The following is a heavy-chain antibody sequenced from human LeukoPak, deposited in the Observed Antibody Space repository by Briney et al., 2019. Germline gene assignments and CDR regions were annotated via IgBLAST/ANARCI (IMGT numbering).Heavy chain of an antibody. V-gene: IGHV3-30-3*01. CDR2: ISYDGSNK. Sequence: GGCLRLSCAASGFTFSSYAMHWVRQAPGKGLEWVAVISYDGSNKYYADSVKGRFTISRDNSKNTLYLQMNSLRAEDTAVYYCARDVYSSGWYDPFDYWGQGTLVTVSS. CDR1: GFTFSSYA. D-gene: IGHD6-19*01. J-gene: IGHJ4*02. CDR3: ARDVYSSGWYDPFDY.